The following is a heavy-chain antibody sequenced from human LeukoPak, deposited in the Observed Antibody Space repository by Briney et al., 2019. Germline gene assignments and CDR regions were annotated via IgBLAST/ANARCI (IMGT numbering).Heavy chain of an antibody. D-gene: IGHD2-21*02. CDR2: ISSSSSYI. V-gene: IGHV3-21*01. Sequence: GGSLRLSCAASGFTFSSYSMNWVRQAPGKGLEWVSSISSSSSYIYYADSVKGRFTISRDNGKNSLYLKMNRLRAEDTAVYYCAREWDCGGYCRVIWGQGTMVTVSS. J-gene: IGHJ3*02. CDR1: GFTFSSYS. CDR3: AREWDCGGYCRVI.